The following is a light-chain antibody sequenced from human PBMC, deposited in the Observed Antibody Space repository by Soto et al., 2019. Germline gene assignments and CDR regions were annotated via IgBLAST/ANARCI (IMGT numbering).Light chain of an antibody. J-gene: IGKJ1*01. V-gene: IGKV3-15*01. CDR1: QSVSSN. CDR3: QQYNNWPQM. Sequence: EIELTQSPATLSVSPVERATLCYRASQSVSSNLAWYQQKPGQSPRLLIYRASTRATDIPARFSGSGSGTEFTLTISSLQSEDFAVYYCQQYNNWPQMFGQGTKVDIK. CDR2: RAS.